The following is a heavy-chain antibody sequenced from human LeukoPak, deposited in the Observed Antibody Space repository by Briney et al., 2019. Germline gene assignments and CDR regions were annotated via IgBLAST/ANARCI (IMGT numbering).Heavy chain of an antibody. Sequence: SETLSLTCTVSGGSISSYYWSWIRQPPGKGLEWIGYIYYSGSTNYNPSLKSRVTISLDTSKNQFFLNLTSVTAADTAVYYCARRRRNDSSWGYYFDYWGQGTLVTVSS. CDR1: GGSISSYY. V-gene: IGHV4-59*08. J-gene: IGHJ4*02. CDR2: IYYSGST. CDR3: ARRRRNDSSWGYYFDY. D-gene: IGHD6-13*01.